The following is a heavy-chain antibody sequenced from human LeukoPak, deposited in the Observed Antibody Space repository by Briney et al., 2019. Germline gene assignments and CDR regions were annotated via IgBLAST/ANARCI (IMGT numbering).Heavy chain of an antibody. J-gene: IGHJ4*02. Sequence: ASVKVSCKASGYTFTGYYMHWVRQAPGQGLEWMGWINPNSGGTNYAQKFQGRVTMTRDTSISTAYMELSRLRSDDTTVYYCAIRYDSSGYYYVDYWGQGTPVTVSS. CDR2: INPNSGGT. CDR3: AIRYDSSGYYYVDY. D-gene: IGHD3-22*01. V-gene: IGHV1-2*02. CDR1: GYTFTGYY.